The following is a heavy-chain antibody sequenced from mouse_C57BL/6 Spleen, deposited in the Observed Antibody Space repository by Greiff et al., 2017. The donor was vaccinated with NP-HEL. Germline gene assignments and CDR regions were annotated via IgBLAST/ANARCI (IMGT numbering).Heavy chain of an antibody. CDR3: ARSYSNYDWYFDV. J-gene: IGHJ1*03. CDR2: IDPSDSET. Sequence: QVQLQQPGAELVRPGSSVKLSCKASGYTFTSYWMHWVKQRPIQGLEWIGNIDPSDSETNYNQKFKDKATLTVDKSSSTAYMQLSSLTSEDSAVYYCARSYSNYDWYFDVWGTGTTVTVSS. V-gene: IGHV1-52*01. D-gene: IGHD2-5*01. CDR1: GYTFTSYW.